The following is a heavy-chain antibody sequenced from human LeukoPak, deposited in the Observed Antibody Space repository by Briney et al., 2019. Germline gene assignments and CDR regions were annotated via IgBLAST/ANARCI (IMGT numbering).Heavy chain of an antibody. V-gene: IGHV6-1*01. Sequence: SQTLSLTCAISGDSVSSNSAAWHWIRQSPSRGLEWLGRTCYRSRWYSNYAPSVKSRITINPDTSKNQFSLQLNSVTPEDTAVYYCVRDREPNWFDPWGQGTLVTVSS. D-gene: IGHD5-24*01. CDR2: TCYRSRWYS. J-gene: IGHJ5*02. CDR3: VRDREPNWFDP. CDR1: GDSVSSNSAA.